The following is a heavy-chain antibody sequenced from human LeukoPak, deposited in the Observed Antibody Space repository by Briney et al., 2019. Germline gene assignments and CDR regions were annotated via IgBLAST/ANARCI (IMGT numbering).Heavy chain of an antibody. CDR3: ARFAYCGGHCWYYFDY. CDR2: INHSGST. V-gene: IGHV4-34*01. Sequence: KASETLSLTCAVYGGSFSGYYWSWIRQPPGKGLEWIGEINHSGSTNYNPSLKSRVTISVDTSKNQFSLKLSSVTAADTAVYYCARFAYCGGHCWYYFDYWGQGTLVTVSS. J-gene: IGHJ4*02. D-gene: IGHD2-21*02. CDR1: GGSFSGYY.